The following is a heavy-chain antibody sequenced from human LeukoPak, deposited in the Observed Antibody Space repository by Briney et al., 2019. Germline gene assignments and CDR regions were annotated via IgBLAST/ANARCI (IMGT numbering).Heavy chain of an antibody. Sequence: ASVKVSCKVSGYTLTELSMHWVRQAPGKGLEWMGGFDPEDDETIYAQKFQGRVTMTEDTSTDTAYMELSSLRSEDTAVYYCATVQKWELLSSPFDYWGQGTLVTVSS. J-gene: IGHJ4*02. CDR1: GYTLTELS. D-gene: IGHD1-26*01. V-gene: IGHV1-24*01. CDR2: FDPEDDET. CDR3: ATVQKWELLSSPFDY.